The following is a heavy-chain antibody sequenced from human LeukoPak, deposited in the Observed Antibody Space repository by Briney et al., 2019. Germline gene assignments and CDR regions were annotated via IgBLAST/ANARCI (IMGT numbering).Heavy chain of an antibody. D-gene: IGHD6-13*01. CDR2: IYYSGST. V-gene: IGHV4-59*08. CDR1: GGSISSYY. Sequence: SETLSLTCTVSGGSISSYYWSWIRQPPGKGLEWIGYIYYSGSTNYNPSLKSRVTISVDTSKNQFSLNLSSVTAADTAVYYCARLGDSSSWYPFDYWGQGTLVTVSS. CDR3: ARLGDSSSWYPFDY. J-gene: IGHJ4*02.